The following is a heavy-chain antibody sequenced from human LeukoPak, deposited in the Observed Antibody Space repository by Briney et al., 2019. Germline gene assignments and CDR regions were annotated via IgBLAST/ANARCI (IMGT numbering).Heavy chain of an antibody. V-gene: IGHV4-39*01. CDR3: ASTPSGSSAWYYFDK. CDR2: IYYSGNT. D-gene: IGHD6-19*01. CDR1: GGSISSSSDY. Sequence: SETLSLTCTVSGGSISSSSDYWGWIRQPPGKGLQWNVSIYYSGNTYYNPSLKSRVTISVDTSKKQFSLKLSSVTAADTAVYYCASTPSGSSAWYYFDKWGQGTLVTVSS. J-gene: IGHJ4*02.